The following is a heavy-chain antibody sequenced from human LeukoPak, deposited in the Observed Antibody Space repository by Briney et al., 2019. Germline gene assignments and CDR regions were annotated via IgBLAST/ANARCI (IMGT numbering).Heavy chain of an antibody. CDR2: INHSGST. CDR1: GGSFSGYY. V-gene: IGHV4-34*01. Sequence: SETLSLTCAVYGGSFSGYYWSWIRQPPGKGLEWIGEINHSGSTNYNPSLKSRVTISVDTSKNQFSLKLSSVTAADTAVYYCARVDTAMAAYYYYYMDVWGKGTTVTVSS. CDR3: ARVDTAMAAYYYYYMDV. D-gene: IGHD5-18*01. J-gene: IGHJ6*03.